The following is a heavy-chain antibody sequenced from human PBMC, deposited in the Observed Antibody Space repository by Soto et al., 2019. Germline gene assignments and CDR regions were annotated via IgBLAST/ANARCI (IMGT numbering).Heavy chain of an antibody. J-gene: IGHJ4*02. CDR1: GYIFNGYY. Sequence: SVKVSFKASGYIFNGYYIQWVRQVPGQGLEWMGWINPNSGGTNFAQKFEGRITMTRDPSISTAYMELSGLRFGDSALYYCGRDIGGISGIDYWGQGTPVTVSS. CDR2: INPNSGGT. CDR3: GRDIGGISGIDY. V-gene: IGHV1-2*02. D-gene: IGHD3-16*01.